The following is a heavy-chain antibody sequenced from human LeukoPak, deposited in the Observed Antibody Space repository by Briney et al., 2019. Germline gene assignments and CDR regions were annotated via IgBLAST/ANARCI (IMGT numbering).Heavy chain of an antibody. D-gene: IGHD3-22*01. CDR2: IYYSGST. V-gene: IGHV4-34*01. CDR3: ARERAPYYYDSSGYHRVFDY. J-gene: IGHJ4*02. Sequence: SETLSLTCAVYGGSFSGYYWSWIRQPPGKGLEWIGSIYYSGSTYYNPSLKSRVTISVDTSKNQFSLKLSSVTAADTAMYYCARERAPYYYDSSGYHRVFDYWGQGTLVTVSS. CDR1: GGSFSGYY.